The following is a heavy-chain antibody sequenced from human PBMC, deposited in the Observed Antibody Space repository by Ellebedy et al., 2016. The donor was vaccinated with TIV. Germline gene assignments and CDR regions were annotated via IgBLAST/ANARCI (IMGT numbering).Heavy chain of an antibody. J-gene: IGHJ4*02. Sequence: GESLKISCAASGFTFDDYGMSWVRQAPGKGLEWVSGINWNGGSTGCADSVKGRFTISRDNAKNTLYLQMNSLRAEDTAVYYCARDGGYDAYLDYWGQGILVTVSS. D-gene: IGHD5-12*01. V-gene: IGHV3-20*04. CDR1: GFTFDDYG. CDR2: INWNGGST. CDR3: ARDGGYDAYLDY.